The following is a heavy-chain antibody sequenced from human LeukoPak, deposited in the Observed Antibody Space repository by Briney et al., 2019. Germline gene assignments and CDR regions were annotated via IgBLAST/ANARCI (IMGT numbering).Heavy chain of an antibody. CDR3: ARGQWGLDY. CDR2: ISPDGTTS. Sequence: TGESLRLSCVASGFTFSDHYMTWIRQAPGKALEWVSYISPDGTTSYYADSLKGRFTVSRDNAKNSLYLQMNSLSAEDTAVYFCARGQWGLDYWGQGALVTVSS. J-gene: IGHJ4*02. V-gene: IGHV3-11*01. CDR1: GFTFSDHY. D-gene: IGHD1-26*01.